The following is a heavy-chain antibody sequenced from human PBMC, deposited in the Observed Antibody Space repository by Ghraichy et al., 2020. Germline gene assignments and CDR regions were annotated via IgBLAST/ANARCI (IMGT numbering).Heavy chain of an antibody. CDR2: IIPIFGTA. J-gene: IGHJ4*02. D-gene: IGHD3-9*01. V-gene: IGHV1-69*01. Sequence: KVSCKASGGTFSSYAISWVRQAPGQGLEWMGGIIPIFGTANYAQKFQGRVTITADESTSTAYMELSSLRSEDTAVYYCAGGGYYDILTGYYNYYFDYWGQGTLVTVSS. CDR1: GGTFSSYA. CDR3: AGGGYYDILTGYYNYYFDY.